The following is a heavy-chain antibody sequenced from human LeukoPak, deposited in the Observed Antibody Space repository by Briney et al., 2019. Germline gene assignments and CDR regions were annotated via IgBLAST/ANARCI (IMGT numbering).Heavy chain of an antibody. D-gene: IGHD3-10*01. CDR3: AKRPPLRGNFDY. Sequence: GGSLRLSCAASGFTVSSNYMSWVRQAPGKGLEWVSVIYNGGSTYYADSVKGRFTISRDNSRNTLYLQMNSLRAEDTAVYYCAKRPPLRGNFDYWGQGTLVTVSS. CDR1: GFTVSSNY. CDR2: IYNGGST. J-gene: IGHJ4*02. V-gene: IGHV3-53*01.